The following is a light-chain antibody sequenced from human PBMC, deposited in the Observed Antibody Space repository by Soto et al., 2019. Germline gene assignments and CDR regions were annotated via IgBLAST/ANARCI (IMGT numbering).Light chain of an antibody. CDR2: RNN. CDR1: SSNIGNYY. Sequence: QAVVTQPPSASGPPGQRVTISCSGSSSNIGNYYVYWYQQLPGTAPKLLIYRNNQRPSGVPDRFSGSKSGTSASLAISGLRSEDEADYSCATWDDNLSTYVFGSGTKLTVL. J-gene: IGLJ1*01. CDR3: ATWDDNLSTYV. V-gene: IGLV1-47*01.